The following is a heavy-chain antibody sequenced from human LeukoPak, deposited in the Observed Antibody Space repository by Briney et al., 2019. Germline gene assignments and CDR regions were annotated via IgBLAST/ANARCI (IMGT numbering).Heavy chain of an antibody. CDR2: INSDGSST. D-gene: IGHD3-10*01. J-gene: IGHJ5*02. CDR3: ARDRDYYGSGSSFDP. CDR1: GFTFSSYW. V-gene: IGHV3-74*01. Sequence: PGGSLRLSCAASGFTFSSYWMHWVRQAPGKGLVWVSRINSDGSSTSYADSVKGRFTISRDNAENTLYLQMNSLRAEDTAVYYCARDRDYYGSGSSFDPWGQGTLVTVSS.